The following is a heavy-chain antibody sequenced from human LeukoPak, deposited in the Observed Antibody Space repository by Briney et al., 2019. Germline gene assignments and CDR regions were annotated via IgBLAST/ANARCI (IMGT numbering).Heavy chain of an antibody. CDR2: ISSSGSTI. Sequence: GGSLRLSCAASGFTFSSYEMNWVRQAPGKGLEWGSYISSSGSTIYYADSVKGRFTISRDNAKNSLYLQMTSLRAEDTAVYYCARGRYYYGSGSYSPSNWFDPWGQGTLVTVSS. D-gene: IGHD3-10*01. CDR1: GFTFSSYE. V-gene: IGHV3-48*03. CDR3: ARGRYYYGSGSYSPSNWFDP. J-gene: IGHJ5*02.